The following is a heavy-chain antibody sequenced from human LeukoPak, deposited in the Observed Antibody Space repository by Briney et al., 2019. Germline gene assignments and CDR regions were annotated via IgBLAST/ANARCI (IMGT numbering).Heavy chain of an antibody. CDR3: AKDLWSEGSDAFDIWGQGTSDVFDI. J-gene: IGHJ3*02. Sequence: GASVKVSCKASGYTFTSYGISWVRQAPGQGLEWMGWISAYNGNTNYAQKLQGRVIMTTDTSTSTAYMELNSLRAEDTAVYYCAKDLWSEGSDAFDIWGQGTSDVFDIWGQGTMVTVSS. CDR2: ISAYNGNT. V-gene: IGHV1-18*01. CDR1: GYTFTSYG. D-gene: IGHD3/OR15-3a*01.